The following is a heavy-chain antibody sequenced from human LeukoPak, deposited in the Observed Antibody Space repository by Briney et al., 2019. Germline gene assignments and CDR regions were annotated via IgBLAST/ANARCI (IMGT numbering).Heavy chain of an antibody. Sequence: SETLSLTCAVYGGSFSGYYWSWIRQPPGKGLEWIGEINHSGSTNYNPSLKSRVTISVDTSKNQFSLKLSSVTAADTAVYYCARGRVSGSRSWWGQGTLVTVSS. V-gene: IGHV4-34*01. J-gene: IGHJ4*02. D-gene: IGHD6-13*01. CDR2: INHSGST. CDR1: GGSFSGYY. CDR3: ARGRVSGSRSW.